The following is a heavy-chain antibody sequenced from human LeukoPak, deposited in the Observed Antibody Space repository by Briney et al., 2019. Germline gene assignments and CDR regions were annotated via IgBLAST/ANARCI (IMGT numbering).Heavy chain of an antibody. CDR1: GFTVSSNY. J-gene: IGHJ4*02. V-gene: IGHV3-53*01. D-gene: IGHD1-26*01. CDR2: IYSGGST. Sequence: GGSLRLSSAASGFTVSSNYMSWVRQAPGKGLEWVSVIYSGGSTYYADSVKGRFTISRHNSKNTLYLQMSSLRAEDTAVYYCARDSGRMGATSFDYWGQGTLVTVSS. CDR3: ARDSGRMGATSFDY.